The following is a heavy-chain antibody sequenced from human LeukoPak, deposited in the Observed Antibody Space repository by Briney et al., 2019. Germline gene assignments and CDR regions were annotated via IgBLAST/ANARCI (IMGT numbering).Heavy chain of an antibody. D-gene: IGHD1-26*01. J-gene: IGHJ5*02. Sequence: ASVKVSCKASGYTFTGYYMHWVRQAPGQGLEWMGWINPNNGGTNYAQKFQGRVTMTRDTSISTAYMELSRLRSDDTAVYYCARDRVGATNRFDPWGQGTLVTVSS. V-gene: IGHV1-2*02. CDR3: ARDRVGATNRFDP. CDR1: GYTFTGYY. CDR2: INPNNGGT.